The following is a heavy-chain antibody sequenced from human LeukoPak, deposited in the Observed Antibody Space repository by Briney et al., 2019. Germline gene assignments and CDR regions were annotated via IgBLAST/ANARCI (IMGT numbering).Heavy chain of an antibody. CDR3: AKDNWNDGEGWFDP. CDR2: ISGSGGST. J-gene: IGHJ5*02. D-gene: IGHD1-20*01. CDR1: GFTFSSYA. V-gene: IGHV3-23*01. Sequence: GGSLRLSCAAPGFTFSSYAMSWVRQAPGKGLEWVSAISGSGGSTYYADSVKGRFTISRDNSKNTLYLQMNSLRAEDTAVYYCAKDNWNDGEGWFDPWGQGTLVTVSS.